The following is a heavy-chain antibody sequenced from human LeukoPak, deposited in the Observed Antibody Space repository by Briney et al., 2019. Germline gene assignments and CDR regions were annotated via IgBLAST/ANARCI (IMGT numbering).Heavy chain of an antibody. CDR3: ARERDGYNYDPLRHAFDI. CDR2: IWYDGSNK. D-gene: IGHD5-12*01. J-gene: IGHJ3*02. V-gene: IGHV3-33*01. Sequence: QTGGSLRLSCAASGFTFSSYGMHWVRQAPGKGLEWVAVIWYDGSNKYYADSVKGRFTISRDNSKNTLYLQMNSLRAEDTAVYYCARERDGYNYDPLRHAFDIWGQGTMVTVSS. CDR1: GFTFSSYG.